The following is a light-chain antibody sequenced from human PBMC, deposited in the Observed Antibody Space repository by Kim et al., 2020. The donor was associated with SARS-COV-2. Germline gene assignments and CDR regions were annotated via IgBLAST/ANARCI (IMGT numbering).Light chain of an antibody. CDR1: SLRSYY. CDR3: NSRDSSGNHWV. J-gene: IGLJ3*02. CDR2: GKN. Sequence: ALGQTVRITCQGDSLRSYYASWYQQKPGLAPVLVIYGKNNRPSGIPDRFSGSSSGNTASLTITGAQAEDEGDYYCNSRDSSGNHWVFGGGTQLTVL. V-gene: IGLV3-19*01.